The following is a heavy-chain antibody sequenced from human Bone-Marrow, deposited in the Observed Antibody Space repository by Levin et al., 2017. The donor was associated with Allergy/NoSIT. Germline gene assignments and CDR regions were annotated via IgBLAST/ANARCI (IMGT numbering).Heavy chain of an antibody. CDR1: GFMFSTYC. CDR2: INEDGTVT. D-gene: IGHD3-22*01. J-gene: IGHJ5*02. Sequence: GESLKISCAPSGFMFSTYCMSWVRQAPGKGLEWVANINEDGTVTNYVESVKGRFTVSRDNAKKSLYLEMGSLRAEDTAVYFCARDGGFYYDSSGYYPYDPWGQGTLVTVSS. CDR3: ARDGGFYYDSSGYYPYDP. V-gene: IGHV3-7*01.